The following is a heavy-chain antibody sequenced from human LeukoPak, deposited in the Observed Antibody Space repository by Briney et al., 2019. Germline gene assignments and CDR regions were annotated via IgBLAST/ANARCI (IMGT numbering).Heavy chain of an antibody. Sequence: SETLSLTCTVSGGSISSGSYYWSWIRQPAGKGLEWIGRIYTSGSTNYNPSLKSRVTISVDTSKNQSSLKLSSVTAADTAVYYCARASPEGAAAGIDYWGQGTLVTVSS. CDR2: IYTSGST. V-gene: IGHV4-61*02. D-gene: IGHD6-13*01. CDR1: GGSISSGSYY. J-gene: IGHJ4*02. CDR3: ARASPEGAAAGIDY.